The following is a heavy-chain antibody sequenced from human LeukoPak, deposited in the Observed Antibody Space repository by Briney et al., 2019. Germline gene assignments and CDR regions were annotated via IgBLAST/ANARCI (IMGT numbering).Heavy chain of an antibody. D-gene: IGHD6-19*01. Sequence: GASVKVSCKASGGTFSSYAISWVRQAPGQGLEWMGGIIPIFGTANYAQKFQGRVTITADESTSTAYMELSSLRSEDTAVYYCARRWSSGWPSDNWFDPWGQGTLVTVSS. CDR2: IIPIFGTA. CDR3: ARRWSSGWPSDNWFDP. J-gene: IGHJ5*02. V-gene: IGHV1-69*13. CDR1: GGTFSSYA.